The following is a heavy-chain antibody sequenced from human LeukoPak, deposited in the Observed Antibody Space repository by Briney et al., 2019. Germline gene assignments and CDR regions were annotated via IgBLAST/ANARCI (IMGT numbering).Heavy chain of an antibody. CDR2: IKSKTDGGTT. CDR1: GFTFSSYG. V-gene: IGHV3-15*01. Sequence: PGRSLSLSCAASGFTFSSYGMSWVRQAPAKGREWVGRIKSKTDGGTTDYAAPVKGRFTISRDDSKNTLYLQMNSLKTEDTAVYYCTTGGVLFDYWGQGTLFTVSS. CDR3: TTGGVLFDY. D-gene: IGHD3-10*01. J-gene: IGHJ4*02.